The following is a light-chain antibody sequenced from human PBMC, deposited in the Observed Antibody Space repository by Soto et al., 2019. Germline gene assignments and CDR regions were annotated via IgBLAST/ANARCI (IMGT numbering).Light chain of an antibody. CDR1: QSISNY. V-gene: IGKV1-39*01. Sequence: DIPMTQSPSSLSASVGDSVTITCRASQSISNYLNWYQQKPGKAPKLLVYAASSLQSGVPSRFSGGGSGTDFTLTISSLQPEDFATYYCQQSYSTPFTCGPGTKVDIK. J-gene: IGKJ3*01. CDR3: QQSYSTPFT. CDR2: AAS.